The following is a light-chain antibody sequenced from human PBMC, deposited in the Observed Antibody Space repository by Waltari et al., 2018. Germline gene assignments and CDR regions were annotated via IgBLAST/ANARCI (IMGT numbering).Light chain of an antibody. CDR2: GIF. CDR1: PPFGTNK. Sequence: EIVLTQSPGTLSLSPGERAILSCRASPPFGTNKLKWYQHKPGQTPRLLIYGIFMRTTGISAMFEGRGSETDVTHSNSRLGPEDFAVYYCQYYRPAHVWTFGEGTKVEI. J-gene: IGKJ1*01. CDR3: QYYRPAHVWT. V-gene: IGKV3-20*01.